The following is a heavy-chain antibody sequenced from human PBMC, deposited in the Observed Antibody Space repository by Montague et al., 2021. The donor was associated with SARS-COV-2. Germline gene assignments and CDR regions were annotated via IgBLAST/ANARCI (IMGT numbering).Heavy chain of an antibody. CDR2: IYYSGST. J-gene: IGHJ3*02. CDR1: GGSISSSSYY. CDR3: ARQENSSGWFKPDAFDI. V-gene: IGHV4-39*01. Sequence: SETLFLTCTVSGGSISSSSYYWGWIRRPPGKGLEWIGSIYYSGSTYYNPSLKSRVTISVDTSKDQFSLKLSSVTAADTAVYYCARQENSSGWFKPDAFDIWGQGTMVTVSS. D-gene: IGHD6-19*01.